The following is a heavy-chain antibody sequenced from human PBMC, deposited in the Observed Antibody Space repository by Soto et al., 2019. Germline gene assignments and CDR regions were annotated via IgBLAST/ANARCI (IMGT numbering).Heavy chain of an antibody. CDR3: ATGGCSIDY. V-gene: IGHV3-30*03. Sequence: QVQLVESGGGVVQPGRSLRLSCAASGFTFSSYGMHWVRQAPGKGLEWVAVISYDGSNKYYADSVKGRFTISRDNSKNRLYLQMNSLRAEDPAVYYCATGGCSIDYWGQGTLVTVSA. D-gene: IGHD3-10*01. CDR1: GFTFSSYG. CDR2: ISYDGSNK. J-gene: IGHJ4*02.